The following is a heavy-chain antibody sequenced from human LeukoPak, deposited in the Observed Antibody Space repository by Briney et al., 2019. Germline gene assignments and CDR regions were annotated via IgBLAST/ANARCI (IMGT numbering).Heavy chain of an antibody. Sequence: SETLSLTCTVSGGSISSYYWSWIRQPPGKGLEWIGYIYYSGSTNYNPSLKSRVTISVDTSKNQFSLKLSSVTAADTAVYYCARDYYLAVPALRWGQGTLVAVSS. D-gene: IGHD3-22*01. CDR2: IYYSGST. V-gene: IGHV4-59*01. CDR3: ARDYYLAVPALR. J-gene: IGHJ4*02. CDR1: GGSISSYY.